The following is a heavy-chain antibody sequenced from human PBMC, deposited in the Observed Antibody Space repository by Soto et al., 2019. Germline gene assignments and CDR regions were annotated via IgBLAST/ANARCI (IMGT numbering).Heavy chain of an antibody. CDR2: IYTSGST. CDR3: ARDPYSSSWYQFSRGMDV. V-gene: IGHV4-4*07. Sequence: KASETLSLTCTVSGGSISSYYWSWIRQPAGKGLEWIGRIYTSGSTNYNPPLKSRVTMSVDTSKNQFSLKLSSVTAADTAVYYCARDPYSSSWYQFSRGMDVWGQGTTVTVSS. CDR1: GGSISSYY. J-gene: IGHJ6*02. D-gene: IGHD6-13*01.